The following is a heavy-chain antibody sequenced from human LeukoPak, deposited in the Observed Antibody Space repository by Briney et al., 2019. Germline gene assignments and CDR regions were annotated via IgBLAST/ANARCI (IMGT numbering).Heavy chain of an antibody. Sequence: GGSLRLSCAASGFTFSSYAMSWVRQAPGKGLEWVSAISGSGGSTYYADSVKGRFTISRDNAKNSLYLQMNSLRAEDTAVYYCARGRGSSSWYFYWGQGTLVTVSS. J-gene: IGHJ4*02. CDR2: ISGSGGST. CDR3: ARGRGSSSWYFY. D-gene: IGHD6-13*01. CDR1: GFTFSSYA. V-gene: IGHV3-23*01.